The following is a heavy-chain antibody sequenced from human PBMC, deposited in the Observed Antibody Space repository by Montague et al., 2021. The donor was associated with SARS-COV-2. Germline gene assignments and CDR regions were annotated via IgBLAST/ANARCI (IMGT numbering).Heavy chain of an antibody. CDR1: GFTFSSYW. D-gene: IGHD6-19*01. V-gene: IGHV3-7*01. CDR2: IKQDGSEK. Sequence: SLRLSCAASGFTFSSYWMSWVRQAPGKGLEWVANIKQDGSEKYYVDSVKGRFTISRDNAKNSLYLQMNSLRAEDTAVYYCARDPYSSDQLFHYYYGMDVWGQGTTVTVSS. J-gene: IGHJ6*02. CDR3: ARDPYSSDQLFHYYYGMDV.